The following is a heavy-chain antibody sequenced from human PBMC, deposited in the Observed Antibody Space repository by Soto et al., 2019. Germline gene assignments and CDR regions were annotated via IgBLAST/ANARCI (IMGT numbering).Heavy chain of an antibody. CDR3: ARGRIVVVPAADNYYYYMDV. D-gene: IGHD2-2*01. V-gene: IGHV4-59*01. Sequence: SATLSLTCTVSGGSISSYYWSWIRQPPGKGLEWIGYIYYSGSTNYNPSLKSRVTISVDTSKNQFSLKLSSVTAADTAVYYCARGRIVVVPAADNYYYYMDVWGKGTTVTVSS. J-gene: IGHJ6*03. CDR2: IYYSGST. CDR1: GGSISSYY.